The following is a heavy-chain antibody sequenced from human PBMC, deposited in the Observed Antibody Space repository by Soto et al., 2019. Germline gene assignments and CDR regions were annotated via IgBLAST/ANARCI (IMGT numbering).Heavy chain of an antibody. CDR3: ARESSSSWYGRLVWYFDL. CDR1: GDSVSSNSAA. Sequence: PSQTLSLTCAISGDSVSSNSAAWNWIRQSPSRGLEWLGRTYYRSKWYNDYAVSVKSRITINPDTSKNQFSLQLNSVTPEDTAVYYCARESSSSWYGRLVWYFDLWGRGTLVTVSS. V-gene: IGHV6-1*01. J-gene: IGHJ2*01. CDR2: TYYRSKWYN. D-gene: IGHD6-13*01.